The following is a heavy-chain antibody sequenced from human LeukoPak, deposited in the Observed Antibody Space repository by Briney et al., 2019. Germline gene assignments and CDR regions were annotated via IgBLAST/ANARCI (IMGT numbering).Heavy chain of an antibody. V-gene: IGHV3-21*01. CDR2: ISSSSSYI. J-gene: IGHJ4*02. D-gene: IGHD6-19*01. Sequence: GRSLRLSCAASGFTFSSYSMNWVRQAPGKGLGWVSSISSSSSYIYYADSVKGRFTISRDNAKNSLYLQMNSLRAEDTAVYYCARDSGWYLPPDYWGQGTLVTVSS. CDR3: ARDSGWYLPPDY. CDR1: GFTFSSYS.